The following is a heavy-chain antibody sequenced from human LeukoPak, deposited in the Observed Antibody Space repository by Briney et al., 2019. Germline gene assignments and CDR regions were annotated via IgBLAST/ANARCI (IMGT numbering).Heavy chain of an antibody. J-gene: IGHJ4*02. Sequence: PGGSLRLSCAASAFTFSLYEMSWVRQAPEMGLEWVAYISSDGNSIHYADSVKGRFTISRDNAKESLYPHINSLRAEDTAIYYCARVSTNYFDYWGEGALVTVSS. D-gene: IGHD5/OR15-5a*01. CDR2: ISSDGNSI. CDR3: ARVSTNYFDY. CDR1: AFTFSLYE. V-gene: IGHV3-48*03.